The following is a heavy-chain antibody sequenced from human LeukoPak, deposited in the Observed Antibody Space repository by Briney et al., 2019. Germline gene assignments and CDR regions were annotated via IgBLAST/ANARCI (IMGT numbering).Heavy chain of an antibody. CDR3: AKDRAEYSSSWDYYYYYMDV. J-gene: IGHJ6*03. D-gene: IGHD6-13*01. CDR1: GFTFSSYA. CDR2: ISGSGGST. Sequence: PGGSLILSCAASGFTFSSYAMSWVRQAPGKGLEWVSAISGSGGSTYYADSVKGRFTISRDNSKNTLYLQMNSLRAEDTAVYYCAKDRAEYSSSWDYYYYYMDVWGKGTTVTVSS. V-gene: IGHV3-23*01.